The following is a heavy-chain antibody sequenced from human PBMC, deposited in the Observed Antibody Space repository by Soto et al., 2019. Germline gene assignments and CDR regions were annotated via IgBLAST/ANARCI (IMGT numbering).Heavy chain of an antibody. J-gene: IGHJ5*02. D-gene: IGHD6-19*01. CDR1: GGTFSSYA. CDR2: IIPIFGAA. Sequence: QVKLVQSGAEVKKPGSSVKVSGKASGGTFSSYAISWVRQAPGQGLEWMGGIIPIFGAANYAQKFQGRVTITADESTSTAYMGLINLRSKNTAVYYCARRGISVAGLTGWFNLWGQGTLVTVSS. V-gene: IGHV1-69*01. CDR3: ARRGISVAGLTGWFNL.